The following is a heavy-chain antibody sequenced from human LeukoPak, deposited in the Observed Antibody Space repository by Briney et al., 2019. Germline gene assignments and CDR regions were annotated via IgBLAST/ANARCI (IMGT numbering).Heavy chain of an antibody. Sequence: SETLSLTCTVAGGSISGYYWSWIRQSPGKGLEWIAYIYNSGSTNYNPSLQSRVTISVDTSKNQFSLNLSSVTAADTAVYYCARYGSGTYPRFDYWGQGTLVTVSS. CDR2: IYNSGST. V-gene: IGHV4-59*08. CDR1: GGSISGYY. CDR3: ARYGSGTYPRFDY. D-gene: IGHD3-10*01. J-gene: IGHJ4*02.